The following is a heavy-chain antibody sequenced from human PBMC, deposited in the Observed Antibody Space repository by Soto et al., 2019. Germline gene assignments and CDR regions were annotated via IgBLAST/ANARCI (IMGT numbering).Heavy chain of an antibody. CDR2: ISSSSIYI. Sequence: GGSLRLSCAASGFTFSSYSMNWVRQAPGKGLEWVSSISSSSIYIYYADSVKGRFTISRDNAKNSLYLQMNSLRAEDTAVYYCARNQQQLVDAFDIWGQGTMVTVSS. D-gene: IGHD6-13*01. CDR3: ARNQQQLVDAFDI. V-gene: IGHV3-21*01. J-gene: IGHJ3*02. CDR1: GFTFSSYS.